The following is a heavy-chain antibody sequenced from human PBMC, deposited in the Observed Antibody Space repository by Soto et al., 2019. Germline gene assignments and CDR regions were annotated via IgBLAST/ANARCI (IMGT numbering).Heavy chain of an antibody. CDR2: IVVGSGNT. D-gene: IGHD3-16*01. CDR3: AVTGGTTDY. J-gene: IGHJ4*01. Sequence: QMQLVQSGPEVKKPGTSVKVSCKASGFTFTSSAVQWVRQARGQRVEWIGWIVVGSGNTNYSQTCQEGVTISRDTSTRTADKELSSLGSEATTVDSCAVTGGTTDYWGQGTVVTVSS. V-gene: IGHV1-58*01. CDR1: GFTFTSSA.